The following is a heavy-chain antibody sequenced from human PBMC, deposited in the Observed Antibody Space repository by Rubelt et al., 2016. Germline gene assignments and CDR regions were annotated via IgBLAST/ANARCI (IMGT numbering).Heavy chain of an antibody. V-gene: IGHV3-23*04. CDR3: ARDYSSSSLDY. CDR1: GFTFCNYA. CDR2: ISGSGGHT. J-gene: IGHJ4*02. D-gene: IGHD6-6*01. Sequence: EVQLVESGGGLVKPGGSLRLSCAASGFTFCNYAMSWVRQAPGKGLEWVAHISGSGGHTHHSDAVKGRFTISRDKTMNTLYLQMNNLRAEDTALYYCARDYSSSSLDYWGQGTLVTVSS.